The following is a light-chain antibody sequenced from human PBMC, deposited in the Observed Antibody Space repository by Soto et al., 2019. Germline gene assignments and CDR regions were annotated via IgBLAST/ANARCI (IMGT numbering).Light chain of an antibody. Sequence: QSALTQPASVSGSPGQSITISCTGTSSDVGGYNYVSWYQQYPGKAPKLMIYEVSNRPSGVSNRFSGSKSGSTASLTISGLLAEDEADYYCSSYTSSSTWVFGGGTKLTVL. V-gene: IGLV2-14*01. J-gene: IGLJ3*02. CDR2: EVS. CDR1: SSDVGGYNY. CDR3: SSYTSSSTWV.